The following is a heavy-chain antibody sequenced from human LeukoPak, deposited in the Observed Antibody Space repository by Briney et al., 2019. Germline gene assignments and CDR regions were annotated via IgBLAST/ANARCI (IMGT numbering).Heavy chain of an antibody. Sequence: SETLSLTCAVSGGSISSSNWWSWVRQPPGKGLEWIGEIHHSGSTNYNPSLKSRVTISVDKSKNQFSLKLTSVTAADTAVYYCARQGYSSSRGLGYWGQGTLVTVSS. CDR3: ARQGYSSSRGLGY. D-gene: IGHD6-13*01. V-gene: IGHV4-4*02. J-gene: IGHJ4*02. CDR2: IHHSGST. CDR1: GGSISSSNW.